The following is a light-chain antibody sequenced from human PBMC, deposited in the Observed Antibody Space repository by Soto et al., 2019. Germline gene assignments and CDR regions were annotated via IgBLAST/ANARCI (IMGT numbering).Light chain of an antibody. CDR2: KAS. CDR3: QYSRT. J-gene: IGKJ1*01. Sequence: DIPMTQSPSTLSASVGDRVTITCRASQSISSWLAWYQQKPGKAPKLLIYKASSLESGVPSRFSGSGSGTEFTLTISSLQPDDFATYYCQYSRTFGQGTKVEIK. CDR1: QSISSW. V-gene: IGKV1-5*03.